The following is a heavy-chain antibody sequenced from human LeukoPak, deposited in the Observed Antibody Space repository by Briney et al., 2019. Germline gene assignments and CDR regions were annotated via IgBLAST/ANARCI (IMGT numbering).Heavy chain of an antibody. V-gene: IGHV3-23*01. J-gene: IGHJ4*02. D-gene: IGHD1-26*01. CDR3: AKDRGGNYLFYLDY. CDR2: ISGSGGST. Sequence: PGGSLGLSCAASGFTFSNYAMTWVRQAPGKGLEWVSGISGSGGSTYYADSVKGRFTISRDNSKNTLYLQMNSLRAEDTAVYYCAKDRGGNYLFYLDYWGQGTLVTVSS. CDR1: GFTFSNYA.